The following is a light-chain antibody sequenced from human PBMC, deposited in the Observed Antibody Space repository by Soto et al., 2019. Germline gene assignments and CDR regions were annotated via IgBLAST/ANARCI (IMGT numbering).Light chain of an antibody. Sequence: QSVLTQPPPVSVAPGQRVTISCTGSSSNIGAGYDVHWYQQLPGTAPKLLIYGNSNRPSGVPDRFSGSKSGTSASLAITGLQAEDEADYYCQSYDSSLSALFGGGTKLTVL. CDR2: GNS. CDR1: SSNIGAGYD. CDR3: QSYDSSLSAL. J-gene: IGLJ3*02. V-gene: IGLV1-40*01.